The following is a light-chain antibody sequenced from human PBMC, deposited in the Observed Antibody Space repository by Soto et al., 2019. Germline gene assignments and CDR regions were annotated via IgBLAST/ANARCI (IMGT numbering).Light chain of an antibody. J-gene: IGLJ1*01. CDR3: SSYTSSSPSYV. CDR1: SSDVGGYKY. V-gene: IGLV2-14*03. Sequence: QSALTQPASVSGSPGQSITISCTGTSSDVGGYKYVSWYQQHPGKAPKLMIYDVTNRPSGVSDRFAGSKSGNTASLTISGRQAEDEADYYSSSYTSSSPSYVFGTGTKLTVL. CDR2: DVT.